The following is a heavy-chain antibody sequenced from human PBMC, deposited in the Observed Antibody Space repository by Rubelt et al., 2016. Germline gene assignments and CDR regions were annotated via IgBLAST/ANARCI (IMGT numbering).Heavy chain of an antibody. D-gene: IGHD6-19*01. Sequence: GKKPGASVKVSCKASGYTFTSYAMHWVRQAPGQRLEWMGWINAGNGNTKYSQKFQGRVTITRDTSASTAYMELSSLRSEDTAVYYCAREVDGYSSGWYRYFDYWGQGTLVTVSS. J-gene: IGHJ4*02. CDR1: GYTFTSYA. CDR2: INAGNGNT. CDR3: AREVDGYSSGWYRYFDY. V-gene: IGHV1-3*01.